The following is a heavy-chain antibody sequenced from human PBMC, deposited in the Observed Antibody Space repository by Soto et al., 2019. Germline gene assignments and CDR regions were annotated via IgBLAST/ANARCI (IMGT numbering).Heavy chain of an antibody. J-gene: IGHJ4*02. V-gene: IGHV3-23*01. Sequence: EVQLLESGGGLVQPGGSLRLCCAASGFTFSSYAMSWVRQAPGKGLEWVSAISGSGGSTYYADSVKGRFTISRDNSKNTLYLQMNSLRAEDTAVYYCAKDRKKIVVVVAVFDYWGQGTLVTVSS. D-gene: IGHD2-15*01. CDR1: GFTFSSYA. CDR3: AKDRKKIVVVVAVFDY. CDR2: ISGSGGST.